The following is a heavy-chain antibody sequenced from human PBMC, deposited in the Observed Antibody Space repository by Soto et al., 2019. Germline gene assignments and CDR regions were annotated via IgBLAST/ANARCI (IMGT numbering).Heavy chain of an antibody. CDR1: GFTFSSYE. CDR3: ARVGSSGYYPYDAFDI. Sequence: GGSLRLSCAASGFTFSSYEMNWVRQAPGKGLEWVSYISSSGSTIYYADSVKGRFTISRDNAKNSLYLQMNSLRAEDTAVYYCARVGSSGYYPYDAFDIWGQGTMVTVSS. CDR2: ISSSGSTI. J-gene: IGHJ3*02. V-gene: IGHV3-48*03. D-gene: IGHD3-22*01.